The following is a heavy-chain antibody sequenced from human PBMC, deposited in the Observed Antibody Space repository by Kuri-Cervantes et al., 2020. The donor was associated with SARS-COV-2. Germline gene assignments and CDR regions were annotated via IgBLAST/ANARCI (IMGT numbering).Heavy chain of an antibody. Sequence: GGSLRLSCAASGFTFSSYGMHWVRQAPGKGLEWVAFIRYDGSNKYYADSVKGRFTISRDNSKNTLYLQMNSLRAGDTAVYYCAREGDLTGLFDYWGQGTLVTVSS. J-gene: IGHJ4*02. D-gene: IGHD3-16*01. V-gene: IGHV3-30*02. CDR1: GFTFSSYG. CDR2: IRYDGSNK. CDR3: AREGDLTGLFDY.